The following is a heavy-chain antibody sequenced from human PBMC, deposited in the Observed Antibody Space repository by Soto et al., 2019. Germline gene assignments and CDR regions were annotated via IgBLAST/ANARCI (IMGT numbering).Heavy chain of an antibody. Sequence: EVQLVESGGGLVQPGGSLRLSCAASGFTFSNYWMHWVRQAPGKGLVWVSRINGDGTGTNYADVAKGEFTNSRDNAKNTLCLQVNTVRAEDTAFYLCGRGASGSYRLDVWGQGTLVTVSS. D-gene: IGHD3-10*01. CDR1: GFTFSNYW. V-gene: IGHV3-74*01. J-gene: IGHJ4*02. CDR2: INGDGTGT. CDR3: GRGASGSYRLDV.